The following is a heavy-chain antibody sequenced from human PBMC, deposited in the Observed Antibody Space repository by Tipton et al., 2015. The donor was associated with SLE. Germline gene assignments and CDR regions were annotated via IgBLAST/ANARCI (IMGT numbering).Heavy chain of an antibody. J-gene: IGHJ3*02. CDR2: IYYSGTT. Sequence: GLVKPSETLSLSCGVSGGSLSGYYWSWIRQPPGERLEWIGNIYYSGTTNYNPSLKRAVTISVDTSKNQFSLNLSSVTSADTAVYFCARHRWNYGSDYNAFDIWGQGTKVTVSS. V-gene: IGHV4-59*08. D-gene: IGHD3-10*01. CDR3: ARHRWNYGSDYNAFDI. CDR1: GGSLSGYY.